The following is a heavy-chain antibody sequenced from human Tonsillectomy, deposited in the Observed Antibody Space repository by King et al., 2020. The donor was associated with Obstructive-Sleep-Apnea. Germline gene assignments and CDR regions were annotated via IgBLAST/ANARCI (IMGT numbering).Heavy chain of an antibody. CDR1: GFTFSSFA. Sequence: VQLVESGGGVVQPGRSLRLSCAASGFTFSSFAMHWVRQAPGEGLEWVAVISYDGSNKYYADSVKGRFTISRDNSKNTLYMQMNTLRAEDTAVYYCARDRRYSSGWSPGYFDLWGRGTLVTVSS. V-gene: IGHV3-30*04. CDR3: ARDRRYSSGWSPGYFDL. D-gene: IGHD6-19*01. CDR2: ISYDGSNK. J-gene: IGHJ2*01.